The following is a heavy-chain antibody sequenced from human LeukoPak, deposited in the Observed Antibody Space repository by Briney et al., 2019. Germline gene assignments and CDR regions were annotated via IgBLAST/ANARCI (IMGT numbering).Heavy chain of an antibody. D-gene: IGHD6-13*01. J-gene: IGHJ4*02. V-gene: IGHV3-33*01. CDR3: ARGSSSWYYFDY. CDR2: IWYEGSDK. Sequence: GGSLRLSCAASGFTFRSYGMHWVRQAPGRGPEWVAVIWYEGSDKHYADSVKGRFTISGDNSKNTLYLQLNSLRAEDTAVYYCARGSSSWYYFDYWGQGTLVTVSS. CDR1: GFTFRSYG.